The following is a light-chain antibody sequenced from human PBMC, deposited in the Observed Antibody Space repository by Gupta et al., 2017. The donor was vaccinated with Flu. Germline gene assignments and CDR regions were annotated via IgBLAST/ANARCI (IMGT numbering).Light chain of an antibody. Sequence: EIVLTQSPGALSLSPGDRATLSCRASQSVSGTSLAWYQQKSGQAPRLLIYDASNRAAGVPDRFRGSGSGTDFTLTISRREPEDFAVYYCQQYGNSLALSFGGGTKVEIK. V-gene: IGKV3-20*01. J-gene: IGKJ4*01. CDR2: DAS. CDR1: QSVSGTS. CDR3: QQYGNSLALS.